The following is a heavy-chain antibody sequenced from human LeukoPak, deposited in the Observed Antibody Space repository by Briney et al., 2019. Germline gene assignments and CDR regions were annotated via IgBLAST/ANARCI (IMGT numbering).Heavy chain of an antibody. V-gene: IGHV3-23*01. Sequence: PGGSLRLSCAPSGFTFDNFAMTWVRQAPGKGLEWVSEITSSGGSTYYADSVKGRFTISRDNSKNTLYLQMNSVRAEDTAIYYCARELFDFDYWGQGTLVTVSS. CDR2: ITSSGGST. CDR3: ARELFDFDY. CDR1: GFTFDNFA. J-gene: IGHJ4*02. D-gene: IGHD3-10*01.